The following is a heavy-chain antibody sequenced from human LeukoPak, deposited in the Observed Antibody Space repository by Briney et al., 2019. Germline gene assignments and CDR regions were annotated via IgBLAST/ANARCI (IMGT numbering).Heavy chain of an antibody. CDR3: ARDDYSNYEQYFDY. V-gene: IGHV4-38-2*02. CDR1: GYSISSGYC. Sequence: PSETLSLTCTVSGYSISSGYCWGWIRQPPGKGLEWIGSIYHSGSTYYNPSLKSRVTISVDTSKNQFSLKLSSVTAADTAVYYCARDDYSNYEQYFDYWGQGTLVTVSS. CDR2: IYHSGST. D-gene: IGHD4-11*01. J-gene: IGHJ4*02.